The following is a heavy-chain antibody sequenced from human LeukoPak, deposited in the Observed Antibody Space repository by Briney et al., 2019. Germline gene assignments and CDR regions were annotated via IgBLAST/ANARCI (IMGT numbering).Heavy chain of an antibody. CDR2: INPNSGGT. V-gene: IGHV1-2*02. Sequence: ASVKVSCKASGYTFTGYYMHWVRQAPGQGLEWMGWINPNSGGTNYAQKLQGRVTMTTDTSTSTAYMELRSLRSDDTAVYYCAREVITFGGVTATSEFDYWGQGTLVTVSS. J-gene: IGHJ4*02. CDR1: GYTFTGYY. CDR3: AREVITFGGVTATSEFDY. D-gene: IGHD3-16*01.